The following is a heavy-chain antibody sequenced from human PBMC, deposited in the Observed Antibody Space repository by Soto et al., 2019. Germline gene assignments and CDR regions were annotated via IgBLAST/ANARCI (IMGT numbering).Heavy chain of an antibody. Sequence: GALRLSCAASGFTFSNYDMNWVRQAPGKGLEWVSYISSSSSTIYYADSVKGRFTISIDNAKNSLYLQMNSLRDEDTAVYYCASDIVEVPAAMAPDYWAQGTLVPVSS. CDR3: ASDIVEVPAAMAPDY. D-gene: IGHD2-2*01. J-gene: IGHJ4*02. CDR1: GFTFSNYD. V-gene: IGHV3-48*02. CDR2: ISSSSSTI.